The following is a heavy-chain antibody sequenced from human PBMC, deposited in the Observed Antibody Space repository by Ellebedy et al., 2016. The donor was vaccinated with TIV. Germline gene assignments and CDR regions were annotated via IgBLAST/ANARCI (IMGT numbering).Heavy chain of an antibody. CDR1: GIAFGIYG. J-gene: IGHJ4*02. CDR2: ISDDGDKK. D-gene: IGHD3-3*02. V-gene: IGHV3-30*18. CDR3: AKDLNRSFGAVKH. Sequence: PGGSLRLSWEASGIAFGIYGLHGGRRVTDKGLEWVAVISDDGDKKYYADSVKGRFTISRYNSKNTLYLQMNNLRAEDTAVYYCAKDLNRSFGAVKHWGQGTLVTVSS.